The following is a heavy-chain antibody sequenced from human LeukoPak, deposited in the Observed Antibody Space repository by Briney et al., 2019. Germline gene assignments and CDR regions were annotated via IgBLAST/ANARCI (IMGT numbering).Heavy chain of an antibody. CDR2: IYTSGST. V-gene: IGHV4-4*07. CDR3: ARDRGSGSYYYFDY. J-gene: IGHJ4*02. D-gene: IGHD1-26*01. CDR1: GGSISSYY. Sequence: SETLSLTCTVAGGSISSYYWSWIRQPAGKGLEWFGRIYTSGSTNYNPSLKSRVNMSVDTSKNQFSLKLSSVTAADTAVNYCARDRGSGSYYYFDYWGQGALVTVSS.